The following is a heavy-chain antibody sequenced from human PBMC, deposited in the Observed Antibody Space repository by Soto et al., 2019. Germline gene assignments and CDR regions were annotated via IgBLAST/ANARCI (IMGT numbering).Heavy chain of an antibody. CDR2: IYPGDSDT. D-gene: IGHD6-6*01. Sequence: PGESLKISCKGSGYSFTSYWIGWVRQMPGKGLEWMGIIYPGDSDTRYSPSFQGQVTISADESISTAYLQWSSLKASDTAMYYCARHQFSSSSSYYYYYYMDVWGKGTTVTVSS. CDR3: ARHQFSSSSSYYYYYYMDV. V-gene: IGHV5-51*01. CDR1: GYSFTSYW. J-gene: IGHJ6*03.